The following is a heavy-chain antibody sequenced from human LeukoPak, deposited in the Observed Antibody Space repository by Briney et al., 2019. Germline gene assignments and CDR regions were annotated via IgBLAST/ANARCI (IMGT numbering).Heavy chain of an antibody. Sequence: SETLSLTCTVSGGSISSYYWSWIRQPPGKGLEWIGYIYYSGSTNYNPSLKSRVTISVDTSKNQFSLKLSSVTAADTAVYYCARGQYLYGSGSYYKSWFDPWGQGTLVTVSS. V-gene: IGHV4-59*12. J-gene: IGHJ5*02. D-gene: IGHD3-10*01. CDR3: ARGQYLYGSGSYYKSWFDP. CDR1: GGSISSYY. CDR2: IYYSGST.